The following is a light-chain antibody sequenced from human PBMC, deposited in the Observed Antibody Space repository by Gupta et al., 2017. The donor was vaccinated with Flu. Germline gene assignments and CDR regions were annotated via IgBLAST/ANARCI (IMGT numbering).Light chain of an antibody. Sequence: EIVLTQSPATLSLSPGDRADLPCRASQSVSHYIVWYQQKPGQPPRPLLFSPSTRAAGIPPRFSVSGSGTDFTLTISSLEPEDFAVYYCQQLSNWPMYTFGQGTRLEI. CDR2: SPS. CDR1: QSVSHY. V-gene: IGKV3-11*01. J-gene: IGKJ2*01. CDR3: QQLSNWPMYT.